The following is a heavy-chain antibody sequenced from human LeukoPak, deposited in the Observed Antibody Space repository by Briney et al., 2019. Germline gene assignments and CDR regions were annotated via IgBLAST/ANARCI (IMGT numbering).Heavy chain of an antibody. Sequence: PGGSLRLSCVASGFTVSTIHMSWARQVPGKGLEWVSTIHISGNTYYADSVKGRFTISRDNSENTLYLRMNSLRADGTAVYYCARDPPHGDYWGQGTLVTVSS. CDR1: GFTVSTIH. CDR2: IHISGNT. V-gene: IGHV3-66*01. J-gene: IGHJ4*02. CDR3: ARDPPHGDY.